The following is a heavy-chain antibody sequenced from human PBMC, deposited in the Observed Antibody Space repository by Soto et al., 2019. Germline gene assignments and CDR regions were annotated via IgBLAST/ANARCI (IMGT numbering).Heavy chain of an antibody. CDR2: ISGSGGST. Sequence: GESLKISCAASGFTFSSYAMSWVRQAPGKGLEWVSAISGSGGSTYYADSVKGRFTISRDNSKNTLYLQMNSLRAEDTAVYYCAKDFGYNYGYDAFDIWGQGTMVTVSS. CDR1: GFTFSSYA. D-gene: IGHD5-18*01. CDR3: AKDFGYNYGYDAFDI. V-gene: IGHV3-23*01. J-gene: IGHJ3*02.